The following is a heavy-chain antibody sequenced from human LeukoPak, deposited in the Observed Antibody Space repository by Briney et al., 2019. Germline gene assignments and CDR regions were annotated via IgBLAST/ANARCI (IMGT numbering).Heavy chain of an antibody. CDR2: IRPYNGNT. CDR1: GYTLTSQG. D-gene: IGHD3-22*01. V-gene: IGHV1-18*01. Sequence: RASVQVSCKAYGYTLTSQGFSWVRQAPGQGLEWMGWIRPYNGNTNYAPKLQGRVTMTTDTSTSTAYMELRSLRSDDTAVYYCARVQGSSGRDAFDIWGQGTMVTVSS. J-gene: IGHJ3*02. CDR3: ARVQGSSGRDAFDI.